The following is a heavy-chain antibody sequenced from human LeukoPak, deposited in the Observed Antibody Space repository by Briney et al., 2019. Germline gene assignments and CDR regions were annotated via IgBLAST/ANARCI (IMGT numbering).Heavy chain of an antibody. CDR3: ARGTVVTRLFDY. V-gene: IGHV4-30-4*01. J-gene: IGHJ4*02. D-gene: IGHD4-23*01. Sequence: SETLSLTCTVSGGSISSGDYYWSWIRQPPGKGLEWIGYIYYSGSTYYNPSLKSRVTISVDTSKNQFSLKLSSVTAADTAVYYCARGTVVTRLFDYWGQGTLVTVST. CDR1: GGSISSGDYY. CDR2: IYYSGST.